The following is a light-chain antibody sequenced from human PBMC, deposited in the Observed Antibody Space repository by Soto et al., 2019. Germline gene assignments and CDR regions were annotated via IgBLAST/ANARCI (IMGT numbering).Light chain of an antibody. CDR3: QQYGSSPGT. CDR1: RRAGDSY. V-gene: IGKV3-20*01. J-gene: IGKJ1*01. CDR2: DTS. Sequence: DIVLTQSPGTLSLPPGERHTLSCSASRRAGDSYLAWYQQKPGQAPSLLIYDTSTRASGVPDRFSGSGSGTDFALTISRVEPEDFAIYFCQQYGSSPGTFGQGTKVDIK.